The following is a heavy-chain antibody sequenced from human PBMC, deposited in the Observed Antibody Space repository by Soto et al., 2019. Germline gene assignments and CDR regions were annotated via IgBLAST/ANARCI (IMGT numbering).Heavy chain of an antibody. J-gene: IGHJ4*02. Sequence: QVQLVESGGGVVQPGRSLRLSCAASGFTFSSYGMQWVRQAPGKGLEWVAVIWYDGSNKYDADSVKGRFTISRDNYKNTLYLQMNSLRAEDTAVYYCARDGYCSGGSCYSVPVFDYWGQGTLVTVSS. CDR3: ARDGYCSGGSCYSVPVFDY. D-gene: IGHD2-15*01. V-gene: IGHV3-33*01. CDR1: GFTFSSYG. CDR2: IWYDGSNK.